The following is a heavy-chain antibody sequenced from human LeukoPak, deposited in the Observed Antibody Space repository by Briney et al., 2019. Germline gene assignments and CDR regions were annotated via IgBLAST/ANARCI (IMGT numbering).Heavy chain of an antibody. Sequence: PSETLSLTCTVSGGSISSGGYYWSWIRQHPGKGLEWIGYIYYSGSTYYNPSLKSRVTISVDTSKNQFSLKLSSVTAADTAVYYCARDGGFGELNYMDVWGKGTTVTVSS. CDR2: IYYSGST. CDR3: ARDGGFGELNYMDV. J-gene: IGHJ6*03. D-gene: IGHD3-10*01. V-gene: IGHV4-31*03. CDR1: GGSISSGGYY.